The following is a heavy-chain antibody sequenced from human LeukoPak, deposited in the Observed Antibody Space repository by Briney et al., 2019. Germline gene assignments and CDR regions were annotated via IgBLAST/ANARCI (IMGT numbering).Heavy chain of an antibody. CDR3: ARVRLSWRYLDAFDV. D-gene: IGHD1-26*01. CDR1: GGSISSHY. J-gene: IGHJ3*01. Sequence: SETLSLTCTDSGGSISSHYWRWIRQPPGKGLEWIGYIYYSGSTNYNPSLKSRVTISVDTSKNQFSLKLNSITTADTAVYYCARVRLSWRYLDAFDVWGQGTMVTVSS. CDR2: IYYSGST. V-gene: IGHV4-59*11.